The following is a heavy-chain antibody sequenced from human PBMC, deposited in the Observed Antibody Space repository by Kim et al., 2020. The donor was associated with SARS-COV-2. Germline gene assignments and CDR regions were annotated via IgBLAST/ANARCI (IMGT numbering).Heavy chain of an antibody. CDR1: GYTFTSYG. CDR3: ARDRGQQLVLGGREFDY. V-gene: IGHV1-18*04. J-gene: IGHJ4*02. Sequence: ASVKVSCKASGYTFTSYGISWVRQAPGQGLEWMGWISAYNGNTNYAQKLQGRVTMTTDTSTSTAYMELRSLRSDDTAVYYCARDRGQQLVLGGREFDYWGQGTLVTVSS. D-gene: IGHD6-13*01. CDR2: ISAYNGNT.